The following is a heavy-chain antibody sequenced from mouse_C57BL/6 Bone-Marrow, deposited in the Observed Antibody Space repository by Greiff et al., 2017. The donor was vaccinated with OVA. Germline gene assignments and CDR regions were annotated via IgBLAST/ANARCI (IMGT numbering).Heavy chain of an antibody. J-gene: IGHJ4*01. CDR3: ARLWNYSNSYYYAMDY. CDR2: INPNNGGT. V-gene: IGHV1-26*01. D-gene: IGHD2-5*01. CDR1: GYTFTDYY. Sequence: EVQLQQSGPELVKPGASVKISCKASGYTFTDYYMNWVKQSHGKSLEWIGDINPNNGGTSYNQKFKGKATLTVDKSSSTAYMELSSLTSEDSAVYYCARLWNYSNSYYYAMDYWGQGTSVTVSS.